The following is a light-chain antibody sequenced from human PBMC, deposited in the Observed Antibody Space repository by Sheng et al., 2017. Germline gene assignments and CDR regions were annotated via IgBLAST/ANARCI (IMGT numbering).Light chain of an antibody. CDR3: QQYNNWPPR. V-gene: IGKV3-15*01. J-gene: IGKJ5*01. CDR1: QSVSNN. Sequence: EIVMTQSPATLSVSPGERATLSCRASQSVSNNLAWYQQKPGQAPRLLIYGASTRATGIPARFSGSGSGTEFSLTISSLQSEDFEVYYCQQYNNWPPRFGQGTRLEIK. CDR2: GAS.